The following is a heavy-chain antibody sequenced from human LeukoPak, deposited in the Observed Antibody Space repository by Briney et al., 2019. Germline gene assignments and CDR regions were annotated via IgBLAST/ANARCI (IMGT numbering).Heavy chain of an antibody. D-gene: IGHD3-22*01. CDR1: GFTFSSYG. Sequence: PGGSLRLSCAASGFTFSSYGMHWVHQAPGKGLEWVAVISYDGSNEYYADSVKGRFTISRDNSKNTLYLQMNSLRAEDTAVYYCAKDVGGYYDPLNYYYAMDVWGQGTTVTVSS. J-gene: IGHJ6*02. CDR3: AKDVGGYYDPLNYYYAMDV. CDR2: ISYDGSNE. V-gene: IGHV3-30*18.